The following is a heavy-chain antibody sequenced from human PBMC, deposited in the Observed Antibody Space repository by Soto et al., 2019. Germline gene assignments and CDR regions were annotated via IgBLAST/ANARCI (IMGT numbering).Heavy chain of an antibody. CDR3: ASRGTRDLRSIRGHGWFDP. V-gene: IGHV4-31*03. CDR2: IYYSGST. Sequence: LSLTCTVSGGSISSGGYYWSWIRQHPGKGLEWIGYIYYSGSTYYNPSLKSRVTISVDTSKNQFSLKLSSVTAADTAVYYCASRGTRDLRSIRGHGWFDPWGQGTLVTVSS. J-gene: IGHJ5*02. D-gene: IGHD3-16*01. CDR1: GGSISSGGYY.